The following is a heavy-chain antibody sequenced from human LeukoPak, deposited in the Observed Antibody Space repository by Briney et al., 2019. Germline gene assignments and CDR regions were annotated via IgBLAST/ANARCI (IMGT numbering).Heavy chain of an antibody. D-gene: IGHD4-11*01. V-gene: IGHV4-30-4*08. J-gene: IGHJ3*02. CDR1: GGSISRGDYY. Sequence: SETLSLTCTVSGGSISRGDYYWSWIRQPPGKGLEWIGYIYYSGSTYYNPSLKSRVTISVDTSKNQFSLKLSSVTAADTAVYYCARGRLPYAFDIWGQGTMVTVSS. CDR2: IYYSGST. CDR3: ARGRLPYAFDI.